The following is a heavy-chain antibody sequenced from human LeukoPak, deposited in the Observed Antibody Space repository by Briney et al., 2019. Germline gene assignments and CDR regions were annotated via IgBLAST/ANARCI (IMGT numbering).Heavy chain of an antibody. CDR3: ARDGVLLWFGELFYNWFDP. D-gene: IGHD3-10*01. Sequence: ASVKVSCKASGYTFTGYYMHWVRQAPGQGLEWMGWINPNSGGTNYAQKFQGRVTMTRDTSISTAYMELSRRRSDDTAVYYCARDGVLLWFGELFYNWFDPWGQGTLVTVSS. CDR1: GYTFTGYY. CDR2: INPNSGGT. J-gene: IGHJ5*02. V-gene: IGHV1-2*02.